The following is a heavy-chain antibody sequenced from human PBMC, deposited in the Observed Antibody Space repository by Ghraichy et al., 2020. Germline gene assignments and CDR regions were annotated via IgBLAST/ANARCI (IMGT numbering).Heavy chain of an antibody. CDR3: AKEGDFWSGYWGFDY. Sequence: GESLNISCAASGFTFSSHAMSWVRQAPGKGQEWVSSISGNGDTTYYADSAKGRFTISRDNSKNTLYLQMNSLRAEDTAVYYCAKEGDFWSGYWGFDYWGQGTLVTVSS. CDR2: ISGNGDTT. V-gene: IGHV3-23*01. D-gene: IGHD3-3*01. J-gene: IGHJ4*02. CDR1: GFTFSSHA.